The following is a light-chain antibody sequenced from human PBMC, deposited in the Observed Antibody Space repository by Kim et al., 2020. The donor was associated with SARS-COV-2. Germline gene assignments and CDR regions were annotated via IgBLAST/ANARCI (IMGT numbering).Light chain of an antibody. CDR1: QSVSSD. CDR2: DAS. V-gene: IGKV3-15*01. Sequence: SPGEKVTLSCRASQSVSSDLAWYQQKPGQAPRLLIYDASTRAAAIPARFSGSGSGTEFTLTISSLQSEDFAVYYCQQYHNLPPWTFGQGTKVDIK. CDR3: QQYHNLPPWT. J-gene: IGKJ1*01.